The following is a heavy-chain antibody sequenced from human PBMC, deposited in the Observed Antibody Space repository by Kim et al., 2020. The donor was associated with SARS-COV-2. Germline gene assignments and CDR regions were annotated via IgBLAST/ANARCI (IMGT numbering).Heavy chain of an antibody. Sequence: GGSLRLSCAASGFTFSSYEMNWVRQAPGKGLEWVSYISSSGSTIYYADSVKGRFTISRDNAKNSLYLQMNSLRAEDTAVYYCVRDGRPPEITIFGVVPTGWFDPWGQGTLVTVSS. CDR1: GFTFSSYE. D-gene: IGHD3-3*01. V-gene: IGHV3-48*03. CDR2: ISSSGSTI. CDR3: VRDGRPPEITIFGVVPTGWFDP. J-gene: IGHJ5*02.